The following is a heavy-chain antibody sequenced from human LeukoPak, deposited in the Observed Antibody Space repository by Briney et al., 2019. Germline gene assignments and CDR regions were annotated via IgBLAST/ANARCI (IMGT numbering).Heavy chain of an antibody. J-gene: IGHJ4*02. V-gene: IGHV4-34*01. D-gene: IGHD3/OR15-3a*01. CDR3: ARGRGLVKTFDY. CDR1: GGSFSGYY. CDR2: INHSGST. Sequence: PAETLSLTCAVYGGSFSGYYWSWIRQPPGKGLEWIGEINHSGSTNYNPSLKSRVTISVDTSKNQFSLKLSSVTAADPAVYYCARGRGLVKTFDYWGQGTLVTVSS.